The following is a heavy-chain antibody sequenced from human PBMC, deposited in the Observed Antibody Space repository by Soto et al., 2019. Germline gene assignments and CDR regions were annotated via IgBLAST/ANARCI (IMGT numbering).Heavy chain of an antibody. Sequence: PGESLKIFCKGSGYSFTSYWIGWVRQMPGKGLEWMGIIYPGDSDTRYSPSFQGQVTISADKSISTAYLQWSSLKASDTAMYYCARTLPGSGSYLRAYYYYYGMDVWGQGTTVTVSS. D-gene: IGHD3-10*01. CDR2: IYPGDSDT. CDR1: GYSFTSYW. CDR3: ARTLPGSGSYLRAYYYYYGMDV. V-gene: IGHV5-51*01. J-gene: IGHJ6*02.